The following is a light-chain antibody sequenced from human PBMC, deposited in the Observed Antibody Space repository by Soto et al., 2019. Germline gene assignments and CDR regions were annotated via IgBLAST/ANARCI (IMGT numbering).Light chain of an antibody. CDR1: QSISSN. V-gene: IGKV3-15*01. CDR3: QQYNQCPGS. Sequence: EIVLTQSPATLSVSPGESATLSCRASQSISSNLAWYQQKPGQSPRLLIYGASSRATGVPVRFSGSGSGVAFTLTISGLQSEDFAVYHCQQYNQCPGSFGKGTKVEIK. J-gene: IGKJ1*01. CDR2: GAS.